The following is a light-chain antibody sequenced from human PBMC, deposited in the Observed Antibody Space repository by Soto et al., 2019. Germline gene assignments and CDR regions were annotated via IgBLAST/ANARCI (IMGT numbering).Light chain of an antibody. CDR3: SSYTSDTNHVL. CDR1: SSDVGLYNY. V-gene: IGLV2-14*03. CDR2: DVN. J-gene: IGLJ2*01. Sequence: QSALTQPASVSGSPGQSITISCTGTSSDVGLYNYVSWYQQHPDKAPKLIIYDVNDRPSGVSDRFSGSKSGNTASLTISGLQADDEADYFCSSYTSDTNHVLFGGGTQLTVL.